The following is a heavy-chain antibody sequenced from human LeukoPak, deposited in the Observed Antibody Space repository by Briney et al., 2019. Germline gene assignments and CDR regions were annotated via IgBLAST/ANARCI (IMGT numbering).Heavy chain of an antibody. D-gene: IGHD3-22*01. CDR3: AIFPDDSSGYYSAAAFDI. CDR2: IYYSGST. Sequence: SEILSLTCTVSGRSIRTTNYYWGWIRQPPGKGLEWIGSIYYSGSTYYNPSLKSRVTISVDKSKNQFSLKLSSVTAADTAVYYCAIFPDDSSGYYSAAAFDIWGQGTMVTVSS. CDR1: GRSIRTTNYY. V-gene: IGHV4-39*07. J-gene: IGHJ3*02.